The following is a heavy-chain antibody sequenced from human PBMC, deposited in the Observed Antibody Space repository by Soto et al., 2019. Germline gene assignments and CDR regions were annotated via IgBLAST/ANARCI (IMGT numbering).Heavy chain of an antibody. J-gene: IGHJ4*02. D-gene: IGHD1-26*01. CDR1: GFTFTSYG. CDR3: AGSGFVLDC. Sequence: QVQLVESGGGVVQPGRSLRLSCAASGFTFTSYGMHWVRQAPGKGLEWVAVIWYDGSNKYYADSVKGRFTISRDNSKKTPDLQMRSGRGDELAVYYCAGSGFVLDCWVQGSLVTVS. V-gene: IGHV3-33*01. CDR2: IWYDGSNK.